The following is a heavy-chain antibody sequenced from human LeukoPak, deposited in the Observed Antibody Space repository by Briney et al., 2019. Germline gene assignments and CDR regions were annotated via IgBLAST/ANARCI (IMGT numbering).Heavy chain of an antibody. D-gene: IGHD6-19*01. CDR1: GFAFNINA. CDR2: IHGSDSTT. CDR3: AKDQWVGVFDY. V-gene: IGHV3-23*01. J-gene: IGHJ4*02. Sequence: GGSLRLSCAASGFAFNINAMSWVRQAPGKGLEWVSAIHGSDSTTHYADSVKGRFTLFRDNSRNTLYLQMNSLRAEDTAVYYCAKDQWVGVFDYWGQGTLVTVSS.